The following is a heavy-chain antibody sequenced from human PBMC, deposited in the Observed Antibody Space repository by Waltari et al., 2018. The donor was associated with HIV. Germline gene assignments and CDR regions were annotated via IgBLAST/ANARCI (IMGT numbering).Heavy chain of an antibody. CDR2: INPNSGGT. CDR1: GYTFTGYY. J-gene: IGHJ6*02. V-gene: IGHV1-2*06. Sequence: HVQLVPSGAEVKKPGASAKVSCKASGYTFTGYYIHWVRRAPGQGLEWMGRINPNSGGTNYAQQFQGRVTMTRDTSISTAYMELSRLRSDDTAVYYCAREGARMTTMIYYYYGMDVWGQGTTVTVSS. CDR3: AREGARMTTMIYYYYGMDV. D-gene: IGHD4-4*01.